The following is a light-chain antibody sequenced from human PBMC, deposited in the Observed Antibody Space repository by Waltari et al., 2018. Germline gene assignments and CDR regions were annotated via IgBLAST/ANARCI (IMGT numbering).Light chain of an antibody. V-gene: IGLV3-21*04. J-gene: IGLJ1*01. CDR2: DDR. Sequence: SYVLTQPPSVSAAPGKAARITCGGNNIGSKSVHWYQQKPGQAPVLVIYDDRDRPSGIPERVSGSNSGDTATLTISRVEAGDEADYYCQVWDSRSDHLYVFGTGTKVTVL. CDR1: NIGSKS. CDR3: QVWDSRSDHLYV.